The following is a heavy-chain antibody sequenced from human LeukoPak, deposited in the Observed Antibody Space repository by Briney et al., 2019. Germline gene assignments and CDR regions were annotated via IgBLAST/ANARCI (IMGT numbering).Heavy chain of an antibody. CDR1: GGSISSYY. CDR3: ATWSGSYRALDY. V-gene: IGHV4-59*08. D-gene: IGHD1-26*01. J-gene: IGHJ4*02. Sequence: PSETLSLTCTVSGGSISSYYWSWIRQPPGKGLEWIGYIYYSGSTNYNPSLKSRVTISVDTSKNQFSLKLSSVTAADTAVYYCATWSGSYRALDYWGQGTLVTVSS. CDR2: IYYSGST.